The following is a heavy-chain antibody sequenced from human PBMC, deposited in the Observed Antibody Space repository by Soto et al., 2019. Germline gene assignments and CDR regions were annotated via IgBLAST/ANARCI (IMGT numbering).Heavy chain of an antibody. CDR3: AKPRGSSSPGWFDP. D-gene: IGHD6-6*01. V-gene: IGHV3-23*01. Sequence: GGSLRLSCAAFGFTFSSYAMSWVRQAPGKGLEWVSAISGSGGSTYYADSVKGRFTISRDNSKNTLYLQMNSLRAEDTAVYYCAKPRGSSSPGWFDPWGQGTLVTSPQ. CDR1: GFTFSSYA. CDR2: ISGSGGST. J-gene: IGHJ5*02.